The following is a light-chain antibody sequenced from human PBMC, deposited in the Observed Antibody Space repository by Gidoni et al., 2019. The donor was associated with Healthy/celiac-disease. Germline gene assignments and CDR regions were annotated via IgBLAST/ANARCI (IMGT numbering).Light chain of an antibody. CDR3: QQYGSSPPGLT. CDR2: GAS. CDR1: QSVSSSY. J-gene: IGKJ4*01. Sequence: ETVLTQSPGTRSLSPGERATLFCRASQSVSSSYLAWYQQKPGQAPRLLIYGASSRATGIPDRFSGSGSGTDFTLTISRLEPEDFAVYYCQQYGSSPPGLTFGGGTKVEIK. V-gene: IGKV3-20*01.